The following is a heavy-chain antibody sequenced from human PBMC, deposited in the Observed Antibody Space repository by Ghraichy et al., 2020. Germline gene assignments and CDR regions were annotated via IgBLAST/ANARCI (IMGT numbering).Heavy chain of an antibody. Sequence: ASVKVSCKASGYTFTSYGISWVRQAPGQGLEWMGWISAYNGNTNYAQKLQGRVTMTTDTSTSTAYMELRSLRSDDTAVYYCARDLVRGIEAVVDNWFDPWGQGTLVTVSS. CDR2: ISAYNGNT. CDR1: GYTFTSYG. J-gene: IGHJ5*02. V-gene: IGHV1-18*01. CDR3: ARDLVRGIEAVVDNWFDP. D-gene: IGHD3-16*01.